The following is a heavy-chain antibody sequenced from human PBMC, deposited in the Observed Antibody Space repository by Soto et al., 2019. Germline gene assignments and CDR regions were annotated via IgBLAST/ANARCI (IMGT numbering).Heavy chain of an antibody. J-gene: IGHJ6*02. V-gene: IGHV4-59*07. Sequence: QVQLQESGPGLVKPSDTLSLTCTVSGGSISGYYWSWIRQPPGKGLEYIGYIYYRGGTNYNPSLKSRVTMSVDTSRNQFSLKLNSVTAADTAVYYCARQQLLPFYYALDVWGQGTTVTVSS. CDR2: IYYRGGT. CDR1: GGSISGYY. CDR3: ARQQLLPFYYALDV. D-gene: IGHD6-13*01.